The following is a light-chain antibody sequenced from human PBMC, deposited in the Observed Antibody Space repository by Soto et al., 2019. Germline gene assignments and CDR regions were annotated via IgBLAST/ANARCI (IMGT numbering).Light chain of an antibody. J-gene: IGLJ1*01. Sequence: QSALTQPPSAYGSPGQSVTISCTGTSRDVGGYDYVSWYQQHPGKAPKLMIYEVTKRPSGVPDRFSGSKSGNTASLTVSGLHAEDEADYYCSSYAGSNNFVFGTGTKLTVL. V-gene: IGLV2-8*01. CDR2: EVT. CDR3: SSYAGSNNFV. CDR1: SRDVGGYDY.